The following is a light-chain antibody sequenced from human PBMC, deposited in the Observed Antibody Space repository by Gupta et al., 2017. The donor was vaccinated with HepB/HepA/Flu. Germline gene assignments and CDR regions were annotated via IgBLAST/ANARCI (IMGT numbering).Light chain of an antibody. V-gene: IGKV4-1*01. J-gene: IGKJ1*01. CDR3: QQYYSTPWT. CDR1: QSVLYSSHNKNY. Sequence: DIVMTQSPDSLAVSLGERATINCKSRQSVLYSSHNKNYLPWYQQKPGQPPKLLMYWASTRESGVPDRFSGSGSGTDFTLTISSLQAEDVAVYYCQQYYSTPWTFGQGTKVEIK. CDR2: WAS.